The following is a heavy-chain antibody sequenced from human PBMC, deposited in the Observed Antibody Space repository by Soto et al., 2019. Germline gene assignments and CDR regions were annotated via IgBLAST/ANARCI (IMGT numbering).Heavy chain of an antibody. CDR2: ISYDGSNK. J-gene: IGHJ4*02. V-gene: IGHV3-30*18. CDR3: AKDLNYYGSGSYCLFDY. CDR1: GFTFSSYG. Sequence: GGSLRLSCAASGFTFSSYGMHWVRQAPGKGLEWVAVISYDGSNKYYADSVKGRFTISRDNSKNTLYLQMNSLRAEDTAVYYCAKDLNYYGSGSYCLFDYWGQGTLVTVSS. D-gene: IGHD3-10*01.